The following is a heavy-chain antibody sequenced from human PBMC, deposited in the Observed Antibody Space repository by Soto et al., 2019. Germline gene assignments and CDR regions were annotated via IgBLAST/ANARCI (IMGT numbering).Heavy chain of an antibody. D-gene: IGHD3-10*01. V-gene: IGHV1-3*01. J-gene: IGHJ6*03. Sequence: QVQLVQSGAEVKKPGASVKVSCKASGYTFTNYPIHWVLQAPGQRPEWMGWIRAGNGDTKYSQKFQGRVTITRDTSASTSYMELSSLRSEDTAVFYCARGYGSGSYPYYYYMDVWGKGTTVTVSS. CDR2: IRAGNGDT. CDR1: GYTFTNYP. CDR3: ARGYGSGSYPYYYYMDV.